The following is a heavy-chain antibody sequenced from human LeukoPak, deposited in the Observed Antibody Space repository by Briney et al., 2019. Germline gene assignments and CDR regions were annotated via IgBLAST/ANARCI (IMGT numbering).Heavy chain of an antibody. CDR2: INPSGGST. Sequence: ASVKVSCKASGYTFTSYYMHWVRQDPRQGLEWMGIINPSGGSTSYAEKFQGRVTMTRDTSTSTVYMELSSLRSEGTAVYYCARDSRTSYSSDEYYFYYWGQGTLVTVSS. J-gene: IGHJ4*02. D-gene: IGHD6-19*01. V-gene: IGHV1-46*01. CDR3: ARDSRTSYSSDEYYFYY. CDR1: GYTFTSYY.